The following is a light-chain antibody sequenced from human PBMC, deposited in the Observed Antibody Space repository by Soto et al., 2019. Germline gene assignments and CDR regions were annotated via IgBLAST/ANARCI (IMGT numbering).Light chain of an antibody. CDR1: SSDVGGYNY. CDR3: GTWDNSLSAYV. V-gene: IGLV1-51*01. J-gene: IGLJ1*01. CDR2: DSS. Sequence: QSALTQPASVSGSPGQSITISCTGTSSDVGGYNYVSWYQQLPGTAPKLLIYDSSKRPSGIPDRFSGSKSGTSATLGITGLQTGDEADYYCGTWDNSLSAYVFGTGTKLTVL.